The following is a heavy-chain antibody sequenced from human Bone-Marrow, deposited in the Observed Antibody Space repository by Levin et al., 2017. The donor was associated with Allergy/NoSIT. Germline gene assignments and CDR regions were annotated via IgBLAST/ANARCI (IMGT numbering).Heavy chain of an antibody. Sequence: GESLKISCKASGYTFTGYYMHWVRQAPGQGLEWMGRINPNSGGTNYAQKFQGRVTMTRDTSISTAYMELSRLRSDDTAVYYCAREGRTTVTSLNDQWGQGTLVTVSS. D-gene: IGHD4-17*01. J-gene: IGHJ4*02. CDR3: AREGRTTVTSLNDQ. CDR1: GYTFTGYY. CDR2: INPNSGGT. V-gene: IGHV1-2*06.